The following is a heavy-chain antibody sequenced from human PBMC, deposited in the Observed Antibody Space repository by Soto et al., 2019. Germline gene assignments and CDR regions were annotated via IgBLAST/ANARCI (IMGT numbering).Heavy chain of an antibody. V-gene: IGHV4-39*01. J-gene: IGHJ4*02. CDR3: ARARYSSSWL. Sequence: PSETLSLTCTVSGGSISSSSYYWGWIRQPPGKGLDWIGSIYYSGSTYYNPSLKSRVTISVDTSKNQFSLKLSSVTAADTAVYYCARARYSSSWLWGQGTLVTVSS. CDR2: IYYSGST. CDR1: GGSISSSSYY. D-gene: IGHD6-13*01.